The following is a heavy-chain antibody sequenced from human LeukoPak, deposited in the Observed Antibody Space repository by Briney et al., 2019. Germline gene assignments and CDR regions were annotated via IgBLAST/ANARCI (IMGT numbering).Heavy chain of an antibody. CDR2: IYYSGST. V-gene: IGHV4-30-4*01. J-gene: IGHJ3*02. CDR1: GGSISSGDYY. Sequence: SQTLSLTCTVSGGSISSGDYYWSWIRQPPGKGLEWIGYIYYSGSTYYNPSLKRRVTISVNTSKNQFSLKLSSVTAADTAVYYCAREGTVTTKTPYAFDIWGQGTMVTVSS. CDR3: AREGTVTTKTPYAFDI. D-gene: IGHD4-17*01.